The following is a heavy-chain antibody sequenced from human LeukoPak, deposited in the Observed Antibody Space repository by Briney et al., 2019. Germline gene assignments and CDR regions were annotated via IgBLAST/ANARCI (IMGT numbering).Heavy chain of an antibody. J-gene: IGHJ2*01. Sequence: PSETLSLTCTVSGGSISSGSYYWSWIRQPAGKGLEWIGRIYTSGSTNYNPSLKSQVTISVDTSKNQFSLKLSSVSAADTAVYYCARDYDILTGYYGRPRSWWYFDLWGRGTLVTVSS. CDR2: IYTSGST. D-gene: IGHD3-9*01. V-gene: IGHV4-61*02. CDR3: ARDYDILTGYYGRPRSWWYFDL. CDR1: GGSISSGSYY.